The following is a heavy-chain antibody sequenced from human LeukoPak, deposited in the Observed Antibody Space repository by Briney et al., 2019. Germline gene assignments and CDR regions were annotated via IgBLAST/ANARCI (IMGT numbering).Heavy chain of an antibody. CDR3: ARDRPDFWSGYSFDY. J-gene: IGHJ4*02. V-gene: IGHV3-66*02. Sequence: GGSLRLSCAASGFTVSRNYMSWVRQAPGKGLEWVSVIYSGGSTYYADSVKGRFTISRDNSKNTLYLQMNSLRAEDTAVYYCARDRPDFWSGYSFDYWGQGTLVTVSS. CDR2: IYSGGST. CDR1: GFTVSRNY. D-gene: IGHD3-3*01.